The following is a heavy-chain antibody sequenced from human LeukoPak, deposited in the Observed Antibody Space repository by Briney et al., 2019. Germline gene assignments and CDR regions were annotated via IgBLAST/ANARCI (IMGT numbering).Heavy chain of an antibody. CDR3: ARAFGGYCSSTSCSLTLYYYYMDV. CDR2: IYYSGST. D-gene: IGHD2-2*01. CDR1: GGSISSHY. V-gene: IGHV4-59*11. Sequence: SETLSLTCTVSGGSISSHYWSWIRQPPGKGLEWIGYIYYSGSTNYNPSLKSRVTISVDTSKNQFSLKLSSVTATDTAVYYCARAFGGYCSSTSCSLTLYYYYMDVWGKGTTVTVSS. J-gene: IGHJ6*03.